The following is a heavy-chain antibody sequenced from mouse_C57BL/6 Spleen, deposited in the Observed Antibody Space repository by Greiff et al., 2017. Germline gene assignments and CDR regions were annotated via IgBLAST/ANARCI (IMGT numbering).Heavy chain of an antibody. CDR2: IHPSDSDT. Sequence: QVQLQQPGAELVKPGASVKVSCKASGYTFTSYWMHWVKQRPGQGLEWIARIHPSDSDTNYNQKFQGKATLTVDKSSSTAYMQRSSLTAEDAAVYYCATESWYFDVWGTGTTVTVSS. J-gene: IGHJ1*03. CDR3: ATESWYFDV. CDR1: GYTFTSYW. V-gene: IGHV1-74*01.